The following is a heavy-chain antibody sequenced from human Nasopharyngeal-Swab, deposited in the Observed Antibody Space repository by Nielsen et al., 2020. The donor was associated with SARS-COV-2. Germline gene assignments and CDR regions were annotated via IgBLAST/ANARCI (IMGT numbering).Heavy chain of an antibody. CDR2: INPSGGST. CDR3: ARESPHEYYYDSSGYNRNAFDI. D-gene: IGHD3-22*01. Sequence: WVRQAPGQGLEWMGIINPSGGSTSYAQKFQGRVTMTRDTSTSTVYMELRSLRSDDTAVYYCARESPHEYYYDSSGYNRNAFDIWGQGTMVTVSS. V-gene: IGHV1-46*01. J-gene: IGHJ3*02.